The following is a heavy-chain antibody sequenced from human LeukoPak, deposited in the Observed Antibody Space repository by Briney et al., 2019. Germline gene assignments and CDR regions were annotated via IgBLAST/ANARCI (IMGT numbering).Heavy chain of an antibody. V-gene: IGHV3-48*02. Sequence: PGGSLRLSCAASGFTFSSYSMNWVRQAPGKGLEWVSYISSSSSTIYYADSVKGRFTISRDNAKNSLYLQMNGLRDEDTAVYYCARAPTYYYDSSGYYGWWGQGTLVTVSS. CDR3: ARAPTYYYDSSGYYGW. J-gene: IGHJ4*02. CDR1: GFTFSSYS. CDR2: ISSSSSTI. D-gene: IGHD3-22*01.